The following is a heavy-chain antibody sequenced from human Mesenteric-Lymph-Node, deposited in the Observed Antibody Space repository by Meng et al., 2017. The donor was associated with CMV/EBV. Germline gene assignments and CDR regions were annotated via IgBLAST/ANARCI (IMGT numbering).Heavy chain of an antibody. CDR3: ARCGTYGDPNWFDT. CDR1: GFTVSSNY. V-gene: IGHV3-11*04. J-gene: IGHJ5*02. D-gene: IGHD2-8*01. Sequence: GESLKISCAASGFTVSSNYMSWVRQAPGKGLEWVSAISGSGSTTYYADSVKGRFTISRDNAKNSVYLQMNSLRAEDTAVYYCARCGTYGDPNWFDTWGQGALVTVSS. CDR2: ISGSGSTT.